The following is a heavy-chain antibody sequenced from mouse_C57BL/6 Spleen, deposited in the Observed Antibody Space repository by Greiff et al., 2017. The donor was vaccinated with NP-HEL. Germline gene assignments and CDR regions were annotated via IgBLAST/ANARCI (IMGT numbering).Heavy chain of an antibody. CDR3: TRGGENYYGSSPYYYAMDY. D-gene: IGHD1-1*01. V-gene: IGHV5-9-1*02. J-gene: IGHJ4*01. CDR1: GFTFSSYA. CDR2: ISSGGDYI. Sequence: EVKLVESGEGLVKPGGSLKLSCAASGFTFSSYAMSWVRQTPEKRLEWVAYISSGGDYIYYADTVKGRFTISRDNARNTLYLQMSSLKSEDTAMYYCTRGGENYYGSSPYYYAMDYWGQGTSVTVSS.